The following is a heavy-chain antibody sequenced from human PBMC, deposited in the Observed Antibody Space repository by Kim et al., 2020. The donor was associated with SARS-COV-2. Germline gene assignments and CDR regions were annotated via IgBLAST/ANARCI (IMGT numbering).Heavy chain of an antibody. CDR3: ARHVSGGTWYFDN. CDR2: LFYTGTT. D-gene: IGHD2-15*01. CDR1: GDSVSSETYY. J-gene: IGHJ4*02. V-gene: IGHV4-39*01. Sequence: SETLSLTCTVSGDSVSSETYYWGWIRQPPGEGLEWLGSLFYTGTTYYSPSLKSRITVSVNTSKNQFSLSLSSVTAAATAVYYCARHVSGGTWYFDNWGQG.